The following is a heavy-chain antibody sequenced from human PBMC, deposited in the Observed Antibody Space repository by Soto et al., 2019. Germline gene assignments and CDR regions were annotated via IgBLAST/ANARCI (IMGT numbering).Heavy chain of an antibody. CDR1: GGTFSSYA. CDR2: INPIFGTA. CDR3: ATDFWSGYYPSGFDY. J-gene: IGHJ4*02. Sequence: QVQLVQSGAEVKKPGSSVKVSCKASGGTFSSYAISWVRQAPGQGLEWMGGINPIFGTANYAQKFQGRVTITADESTSTAYMELSSLRSEDRAVYYCATDFWSGYYPSGFDYWGQGTLVTVSS. V-gene: IGHV1-69*01. D-gene: IGHD3-3*01.